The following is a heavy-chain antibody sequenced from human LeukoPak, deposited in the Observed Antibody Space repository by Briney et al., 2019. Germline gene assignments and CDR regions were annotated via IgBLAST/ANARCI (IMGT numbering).Heavy chain of an antibody. Sequence: KSSETLSLTCTVSGGSISSSSYYWGWIRQPPGKGLEWIGSIYYSGSTYYNPSLKSRVTISVDTSKNQFSLKLSSVTAADTAVYYCATPRRYGDPAGFDYWGQGTLVTVSS. J-gene: IGHJ4*02. CDR3: ATPRRYGDPAGFDY. D-gene: IGHD4-17*01. V-gene: IGHV4-39*07. CDR1: GGSISSSSYY. CDR2: IYYSGST.